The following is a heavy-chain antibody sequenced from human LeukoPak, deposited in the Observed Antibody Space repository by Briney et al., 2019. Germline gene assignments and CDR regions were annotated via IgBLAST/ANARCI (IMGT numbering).Heavy chain of an antibody. CDR2: VNPNSGDT. CDR1: GYTFTGYY. CDR3: ARGPYSYDSSGAFDI. V-gene: IGHV1-2*02. J-gene: IGHJ3*02. Sequence: ASVKVSCKASGYTFTGYYLHWVRQAPGQGLEWMGCVNPNSGDTNYAQKFQGSVTMTRDTSISTVYMELSRLRSDDTAVYFCARGPYSYDSSGAFDIWGQGTMVTVSS. D-gene: IGHD3-22*01.